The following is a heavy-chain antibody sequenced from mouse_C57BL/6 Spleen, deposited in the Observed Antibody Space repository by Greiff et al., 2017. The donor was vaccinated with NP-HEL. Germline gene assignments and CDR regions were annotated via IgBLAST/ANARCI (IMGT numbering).Heavy chain of an antibody. CDR1: GYSITSGYY. D-gene: IGHD1-1*01. CDR2: IIYDGRN. J-gene: IGHJ1*03. CDR3: ARVTLLRYPGYFDV. V-gene: IGHV3-6*01. Sequence: EVKLQESGPGLVKPSQSLSLTCYVTGYSITSGYYWNWIRQFPGNKLEWMGYIIYDGRNNYNPYLKNRISITRDTSKNQFFLKLNSVTTEDTATYYCARVTLLRYPGYFDVWGTGTTVTVSS.